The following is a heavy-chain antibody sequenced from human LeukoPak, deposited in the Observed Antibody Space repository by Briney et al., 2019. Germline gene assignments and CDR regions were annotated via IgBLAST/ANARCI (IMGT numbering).Heavy chain of an antibody. CDR3: ARAYYSGSYYYYYYMDV. D-gene: IGHD1-26*01. J-gene: IGHJ6*03. Sequence: ASVKVSCKASGYTFTSYGISWVRQAPGQGLEWMGWISAYNGNTNYAQKLQGRVNMTTDTSTSTAYMELRSLRSDDAAVYYCARAYYSGSYYYYYYMDVWGKGTTVTVSS. V-gene: IGHV1-18*01. CDR1: GYTFTSYG. CDR2: ISAYNGNT.